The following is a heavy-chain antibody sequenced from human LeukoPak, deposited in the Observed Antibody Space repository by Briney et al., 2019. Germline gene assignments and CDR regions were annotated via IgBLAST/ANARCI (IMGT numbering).Heavy chain of an antibody. Sequence: PGGSLRLSCAASGFTFSDYYMSWIRQAPGKGLEWVSYISSSGSTIYYADSVKGRFTISRDNTKNSLYLQMNSLSAEDTAVYYCARRVRSDYYDNPRYDAFDIWGQGTMVTVSS. CDR2: ISSSGSTI. CDR1: GFTFSDYY. CDR3: ARRVRSDYYDNPRYDAFDI. V-gene: IGHV3-11*04. D-gene: IGHD3-22*01. J-gene: IGHJ3*02.